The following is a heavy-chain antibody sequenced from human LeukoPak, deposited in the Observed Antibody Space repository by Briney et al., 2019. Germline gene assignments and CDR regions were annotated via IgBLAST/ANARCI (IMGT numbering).Heavy chain of an antibody. CDR2: IYTSGRT. D-gene: IGHD6-6*01. V-gene: IGHV4-4*09. CDR3: ARHGAARGSFDY. Sequence: SETLSLTCTVSGGSISSYYWSWIRQPPGKGLEWIGYIYTSGRTNYNPSLKSRVTISVDTSKNQFSLKLSSVTAADTAVYYCARHGAARGSFDYWGQGTLVTVSS. J-gene: IGHJ4*02. CDR1: GGSISSYY.